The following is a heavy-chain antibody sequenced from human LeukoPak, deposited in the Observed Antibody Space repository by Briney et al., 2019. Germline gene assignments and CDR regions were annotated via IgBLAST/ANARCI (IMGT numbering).Heavy chain of an antibody. D-gene: IGHD3-22*01. J-gene: IGHJ4*02. V-gene: IGHV1-18*01. CDR1: GYTFTSYG. CDR2: ISAYNGNT. CDR3: ARDRYYDSRLGPLYYFDY. Sequence: ASVKVSCKASGYTFTSYGISWVRQAPGQGLEWMGWISAYNGNTNYAQKLQGRVTMTTDTSTSTAYMELRSLRSDDTAVYYCARDRYYDSRLGPLYYFDYWGQGTLVTVSS.